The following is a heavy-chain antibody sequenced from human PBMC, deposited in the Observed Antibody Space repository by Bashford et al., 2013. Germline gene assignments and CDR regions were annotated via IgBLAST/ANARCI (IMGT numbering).Heavy chain of an antibody. CDR2: MNPNSGNT. Sequence: ASVKVSCKASGYTFTSYDINWVRQATGQGLEWMGWMNPNSGNTGYAQKFQGRVTMTRNTSISTAYMELNSVTPEDTAVYYCAKGGPGSLLWFGEGYYYGMDVWGQGTTVTVSS. J-gene: IGHJ6*02. CDR1: GYTFTSYD. V-gene: IGHV1-8*01. CDR3: AKGGPGSLLWFGEGYYYGMDV. D-gene: IGHD3-10*01.